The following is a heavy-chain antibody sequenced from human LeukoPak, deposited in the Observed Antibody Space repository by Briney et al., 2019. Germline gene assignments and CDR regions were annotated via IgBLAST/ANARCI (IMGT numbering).Heavy chain of an antibody. CDR1: GGSISSRNW. V-gene: IGHV4-4*02. J-gene: IGHJ4*02. D-gene: IGHD1-7*01. CDR2: IYHSGST. Sequence: PSGTLSLTCAVSGGSISSRNWWSWVRQPPGKGLEWIGEIYHSGSTNYNPSLKSRVTISVDKSKNQFSLKLSSVTAADTAVYYCARGSITITGTTSFDYWGQGTLVTVSS. CDR3: ARGSITITGTTSFDY.